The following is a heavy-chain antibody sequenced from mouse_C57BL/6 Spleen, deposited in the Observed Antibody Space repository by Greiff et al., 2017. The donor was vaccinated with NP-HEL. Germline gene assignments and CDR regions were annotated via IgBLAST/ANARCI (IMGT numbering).Heavy chain of an antibody. CDR3: ASNYYGGAWFAY. CDR2: IWSGGST. CDR1: GFSLTSYG. V-gene: IGHV2-2*01. J-gene: IGHJ3*01. Sequence: QVQLKESGPGLVQPSQSLSITCTVSGFSLTSYGVHWVRQSPGKGLEWLGVIWSGGSTDYNAAFISRLSISKDNSKSQVFFKMNSLQADDTAIYYCASNYYGGAWFAYWGQGTLVTVSA. D-gene: IGHD1-1*01.